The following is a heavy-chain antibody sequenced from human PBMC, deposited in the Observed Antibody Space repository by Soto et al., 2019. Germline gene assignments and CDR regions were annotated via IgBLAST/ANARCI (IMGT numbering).Heavy chain of an antibody. CDR2: ISAYNGNT. Sequence: QVQLVQSGAEVKKTGASVKVSCKASGYTFTSYGISWVRQAPGQGLEWMGWISAYNGNTTYAQKLQGRVSMTTDTSTSRAYMELRSLRSDDTAVYYCARDRSSGYYYYYGMDVWGQGTTVTVSS. CDR3: ARDRSSGYYYYYGMDV. CDR1: GYTFTSYG. V-gene: IGHV1-18*04. D-gene: IGHD6-6*01. J-gene: IGHJ6*02.